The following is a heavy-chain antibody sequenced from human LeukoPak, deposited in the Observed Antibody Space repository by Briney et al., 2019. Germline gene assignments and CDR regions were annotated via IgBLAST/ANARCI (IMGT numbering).Heavy chain of an antibody. D-gene: IGHD2-15*01. Sequence: PGGSLRLSCAASGFSFSNYAMTWVRQAPGKGLEWVSAISGNGGSTYYADSEKGRFTISRDNSKNTLSLQMNSLRAEDTAVYYCAKGGGFVDYNMDVWGQGTTVTVSS. V-gene: IGHV3-23*01. CDR3: AKGGGFVDYNMDV. CDR1: GFSFSNYA. CDR2: ISGNGGST. J-gene: IGHJ6*02.